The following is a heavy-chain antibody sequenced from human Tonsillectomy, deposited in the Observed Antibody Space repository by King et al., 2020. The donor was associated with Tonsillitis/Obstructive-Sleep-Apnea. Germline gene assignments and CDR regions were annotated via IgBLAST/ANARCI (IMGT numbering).Heavy chain of an antibody. CDR3: ASFGVVINFDSMDV. Sequence: QLVQSGAEVKKPGVSRRISCKGSGYSFTSYCISWVRQMPGKGLDGVGGIDLSDIYTNYSPPFQGHVTISADKTMRTAYLQVSSLKASDTAMYYCASFGVVINFDSMDVWGKGTPVTVSS. D-gene: IGHD3-3*01. CDR1: GYSFTSYC. J-gene: IGHJ6*03. CDR2: IDLSDIYT. V-gene: IGHV5-10-1*01.